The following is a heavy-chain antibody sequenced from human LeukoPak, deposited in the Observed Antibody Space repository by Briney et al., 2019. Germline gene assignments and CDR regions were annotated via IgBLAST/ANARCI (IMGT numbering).Heavy chain of an antibody. CDR1: GGSFSGYY. D-gene: IGHD3-22*01. Sequence: SETLSLTCAVYGGSFSGYYWCWIRQPPGKGLEWIGEINHSGSTNYNPSLKSQVTISVDTSKNQFSLKLSSVTAADTAVYYCARGGGGYDSSGTYYFDYWGQGTLVTVSS. CDR2: INHSGST. V-gene: IGHV4-34*01. J-gene: IGHJ4*02. CDR3: ARGGGGYDSSGTYYFDY.